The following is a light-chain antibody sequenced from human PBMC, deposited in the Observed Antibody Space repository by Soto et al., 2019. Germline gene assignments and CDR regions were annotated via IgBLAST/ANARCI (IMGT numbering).Light chain of an antibody. Sequence: QAVLTQPPSASGSPRQSVTISCTGMSSDVGGYNYVSWYQQHPGKAPKLMIYEVTKRPSGVPDRFSGSKSGNTASLTVSGLQAEDEADYYCSSYAGSNAVLFGGGTKLTVL. CDR2: EVT. CDR1: SSDVGGYNY. J-gene: IGLJ2*01. V-gene: IGLV2-8*01. CDR3: SSYAGSNAVL.